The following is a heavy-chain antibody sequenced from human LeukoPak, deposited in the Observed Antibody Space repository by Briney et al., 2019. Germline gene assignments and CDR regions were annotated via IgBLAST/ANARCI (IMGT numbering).Heavy chain of an antibody. D-gene: IGHD2-15*01. CDR1: GYTFTSYD. V-gene: IGHV1-8*01. Sequence: ASVKVSCKASGYTFTSYDINWVRQATGQGLEWMGWMNPNSGNTGYAQKFQGRVTMTRNTSISTAYMELSSLRSEDTAVYYCAGGNRYCSGGSCPLYYFDYWGQGTLVTVSP. J-gene: IGHJ4*02. CDR2: MNPNSGNT. CDR3: AGGNRYCSGGSCPLYYFDY.